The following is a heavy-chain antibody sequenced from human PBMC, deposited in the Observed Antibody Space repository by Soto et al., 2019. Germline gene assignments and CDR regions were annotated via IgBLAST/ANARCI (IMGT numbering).Heavy chain of an antibody. CDR3: ARDTTGSLLLWFGEGVSLGMDV. CDR2: ISYDGSNK. J-gene: IGHJ6*02. Sequence: GGSLRLSCAASGFTFSSYAMHWVRQAPGKGLEWVAVISYDGSNKYYADSVKGRFTISRDNSKNTLYLQMNSLRAEDTAVYYCARDTTGSLLLWFGEGVSLGMDVWGQGTTVTVSS. D-gene: IGHD3-10*01. CDR1: GFTFSSYA. V-gene: IGHV3-30-3*01.